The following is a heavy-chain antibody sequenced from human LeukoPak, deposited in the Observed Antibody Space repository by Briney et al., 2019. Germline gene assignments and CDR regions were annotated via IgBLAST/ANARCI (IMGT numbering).Heavy chain of an antibody. CDR3: AGRVGSGWPFDY. Sequence: SETLSLTCAVYGGSVRDNYWSWTRQPPGKGLEWIGEIHHSGSTKYNPSLKSRVTISLDTSKNQFSLKLSSVTAADTAVYYCAGRVGSGWPFDYWGQGTLVTASS. CDR2: IHHSGST. J-gene: IGHJ4*02. D-gene: IGHD2-15*01. V-gene: IGHV4-34*01. CDR1: GGSVRDNY.